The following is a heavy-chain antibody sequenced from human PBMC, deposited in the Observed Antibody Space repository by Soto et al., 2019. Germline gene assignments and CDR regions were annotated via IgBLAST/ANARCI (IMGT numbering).Heavy chain of an antibody. D-gene: IGHD2-2*01. CDR3: ARGLGDYCSSTSCYADNWFDP. Sequence: PGASLKISCKGSGYSFTSYWIGWVRQMPGKGLEWMGIIYPGDSDTRYSPSFQGQVTISADKSISTAYLQWSSLKASDTAMYYCARGLGDYCSSTSCYADNWFDPWGQGTLVTVSS. V-gene: IGHV5-51*01. CDR2: IYPGDSDT. J-gene: IGHJ5*02. CDR1: GYSFTSYW.